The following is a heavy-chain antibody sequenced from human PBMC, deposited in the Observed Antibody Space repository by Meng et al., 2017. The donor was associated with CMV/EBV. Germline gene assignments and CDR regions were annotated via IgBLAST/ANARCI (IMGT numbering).Heavy chain of an antibody. CDR3: TRPTLWSGYYSDY. Sequence: GESLKISCAASGFTFSGSAMHWVRQASGKGLEWVGRIRSKANSYATAYAASVKGRFTISRDDSKNTAYLQMNSLKTEDTAVYYCTRPTLWSGYYSDYWGQGTLVTVSS. D-gene: IGHD3-3*01. CDR1: GFTFSGSA. V-gene: IGHV3-73*01. CDR2: IRSKANSYAT. J-gene: IGHJ4*02.